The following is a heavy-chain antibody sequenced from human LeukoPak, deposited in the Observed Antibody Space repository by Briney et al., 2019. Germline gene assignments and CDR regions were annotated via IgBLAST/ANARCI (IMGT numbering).Heavy chain of an antibody. CDR1: GFTFSSYA. Sequence: PGGSLRLSCAASGFTFSSYAMTWVRQAPGKGLEWVSGISGSGGSTYYADSVKGRFTISRDNAKNTLYLQMNSLRAEDTAVYYCARDSPTLFWSGYFLYWFDPWGQGTLVTVSS. CDR2: ISGSGGST. CDR3: ARDSPTLFWSGYFLYWFDP. J-gene: IGHJ5*02. V-gene: IGHV3-23*01. D-gene: IGHD3-3*01.